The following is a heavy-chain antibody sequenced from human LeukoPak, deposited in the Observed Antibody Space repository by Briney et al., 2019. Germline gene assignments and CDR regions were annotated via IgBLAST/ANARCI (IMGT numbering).Heavy chain of an antibody. D-gene: IGHD6-6*01. CDR1: GYSISSSNW. V-gene: IGHV4-28*05. CDR3: ARSGGEGAARGAFDI. J-gene: IGHJ3*02. CDR2: IYYSGSI. Sequence: SETLSLTCAVSGYSISSSNWWGWIRQPPGKGLEWIGYIYYSGSIYYNPSLKSRVTMSVDTSKNQFSLKLSSVTAVDTAVYYCARSGGEGAARGAFDIWGQGTMVTVSS.